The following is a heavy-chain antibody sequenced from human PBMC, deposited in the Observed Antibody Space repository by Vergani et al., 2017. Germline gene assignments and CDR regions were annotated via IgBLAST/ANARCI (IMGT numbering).Heavy chain of an antibody. J-gene: IGHJ6*02. CDR2: IYYSGST. CDR3: ARGLFYYYYYGMDV. V-gene: IGHV4-59*01. CDR1: GGSISSYY. Sequence: QVQLQESGPGLVKPSETLSLTCTVSGGSISSYYWSWIRQPPGKGLEWIGYIYYSGSTNYKPSLKSRVTISVDTSKNQFSPKLSSVTAADTAVYYCARGLFYYYYYGMDVWGQGTTVTVSS.